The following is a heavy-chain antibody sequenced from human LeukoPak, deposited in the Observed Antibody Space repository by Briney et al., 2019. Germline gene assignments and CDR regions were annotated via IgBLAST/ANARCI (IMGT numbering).Heavy chain of an antibody. J-gene: IGHJ2*01. D-gene: IGHD3-10*01. CDR2: IDPSDSYT. V-gene: IGHV5-10-1*01. CDR3: ARPGISGSGPLKYFDL. Sequence: GESLKISCKGSAYSFTSYWISWVRQMPGKGLEWMGRIDPSDSYTNYSPSFQGHVTISADKSISTAYLQWSSLKASDTAMYYWARPGISGSGPLKYFDLWGRGTLVTVSS. CDR1: AYSFTSYW.